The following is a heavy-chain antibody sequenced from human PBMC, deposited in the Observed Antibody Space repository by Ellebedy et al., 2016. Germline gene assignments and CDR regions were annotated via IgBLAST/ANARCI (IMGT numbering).Heavy chain of an antibody. CDR2: IKQDESEK. J-gene: IGHJ4*02. CDR1: GFTFSSYW. V-gene: IGHV3-7*01. Sequence: GGSLRLXXAASGFTFSSYWMSWVRQAPGKGLEWVANIKQDESEKYYVDSVKGRFTISRDNAKSTLYLQMNGLRAEDTAVYYCSRDQDGMGGTSDYWGQGTLVTVSS. CDR3: SRDQDGMGGTSDY. D-gene: IGHD1-26*01.